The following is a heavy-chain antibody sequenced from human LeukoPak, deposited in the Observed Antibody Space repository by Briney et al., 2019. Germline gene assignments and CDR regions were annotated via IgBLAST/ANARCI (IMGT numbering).Heavy chain of an antibody. CDR1: GYSISSGYY. V-gene: IGHV4-38-2*02. CDR3: ARGGYSSGWYDEEGWARVYFDY. Sequence: SETLSLTCTVSGYSISSGYYWGWIRQPPGKGLEWIGSIYHSGSTYYNPSLKSRVTISVDTSKNQFSLKLSSVTAADTAVYYCARGGYSSGWYDEEGWARVYFDYWGQGTLVTVSS. J-gene: IGHJ4*02. CDR2: IYHSGST. D-gene: IGHD6-19*01.